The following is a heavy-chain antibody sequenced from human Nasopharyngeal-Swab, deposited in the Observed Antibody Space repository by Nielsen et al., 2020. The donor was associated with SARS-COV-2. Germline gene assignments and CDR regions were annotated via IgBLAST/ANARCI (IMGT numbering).Heavy chain of an antibody. D-gene: IGHD2-15*01. CDR2: INPSGGST. V-gene: IGHV1-46*01. J-gene: IGHJ4*02. Sequence: WVRQAPGQGLEWMGIINPSGGSTSYAQKFQGRVTMTRDTSTSTVYMELSSLRSEDTAVYYCASAHHPRDCSGGSCYLLDYWGQGTLVTVSS. CDR3: ASAHHPRDCSGGSCYLLDY.